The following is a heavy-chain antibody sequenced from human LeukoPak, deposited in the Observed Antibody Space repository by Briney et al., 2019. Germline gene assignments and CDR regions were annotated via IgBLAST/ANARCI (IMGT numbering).Heavy chain of an antibody. D-gene: IGHD6-19*01. J-gene: IGHJ4*02. Sequence: SQTLSLTCGTSGDSVSSNTAAWNWIRQSASRGLEWLGRTYYRSKWYNNYAVSVKSRITINSDSSKNQVSLQLNSVSPEDTAMYYCARENSRGRFDYWGQGTLVTVSS. CDR2: TYYRSKWYN. V-gene: IGHV6-1*01. CDR3: ARENSRGRFDY. CDR1: GDSVSSNTAA.